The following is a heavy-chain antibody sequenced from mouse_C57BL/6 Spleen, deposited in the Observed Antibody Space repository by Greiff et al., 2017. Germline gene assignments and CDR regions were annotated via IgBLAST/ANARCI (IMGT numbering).Heavy chain of an antibody. D-gene: IGHD2-3*01. CDR3: ARRGLFYAMDY. CDR1: GYAFTNYL. J-gene: IGHJ4*01. Sequence: SGAELVRPGTSVKVSCKASGYAFTNYLIEWVKQRPGQGLEWIGVINPGSGGTNYNEKFKGKATLTADKSSSTAYMQLSSLTSEDSAVYFCARRGLFYAMDYWGQGTSVTVSS. CDR2: INPGSGGT. V-gene: IGHV1-54*01.